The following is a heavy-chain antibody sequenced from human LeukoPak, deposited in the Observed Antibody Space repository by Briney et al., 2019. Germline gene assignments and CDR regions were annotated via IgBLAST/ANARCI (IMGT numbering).Heavy chain of an antibody. J-gene: IGHJ4*02. D-gene: IGHD3-9*01. CDR3: ARRRYDILTGYYYFDY. Sequence: GESLKISCKGPGYSFTSYWISWVRQMPGKGLEWMGRIDPSDSYTNYSPSFQGHVTISADKSISTAYLQWSSLKASDTAMYYCARRRYDILTGYYYFDYWGQGTLVTVSS. CDR2: IDPSDSYT. V-gene: IGHV5-10-1*01. CDR1: GYSFTSYW.